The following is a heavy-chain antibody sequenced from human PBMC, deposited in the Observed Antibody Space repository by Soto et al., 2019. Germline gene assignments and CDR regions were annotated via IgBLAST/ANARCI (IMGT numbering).Heavy chain of an antibody. V-gene: IGHV4-34*01. D-gene: IGHD3-10*01. CDR3: ARLWFGGPFDP. CDR2: INHSGST. CDR1: GGSFSGYY. J-gene: IGHJ5*02. Sequence: ETLSLTCAVYGGSFSGYYWSWIRQPPGKGLEWIGEINHSGSTNYNPSLKSRVTISVDTSQNQFSLKLSSVTAADTAVYYCARLWFGGPFDPWGQGTLVTVSS.